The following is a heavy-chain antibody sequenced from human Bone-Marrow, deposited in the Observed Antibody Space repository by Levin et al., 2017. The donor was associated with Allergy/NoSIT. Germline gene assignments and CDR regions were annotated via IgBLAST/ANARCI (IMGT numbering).Heavy chain of an antibody. CDR1: GFTFRTYA. CDR2: ISYDGSET. Sequence: GESLKISCAASGFTFRTYALHWVRQAPGKGLEWVALISYDGSETSYADSVKGRFTISRDNSKNTLFLQMSSLRREDTAVYYCARDGVEGATSGDWFDPWGQGTLVTVSS. D-gene: IGHD1-26*01. J-gene: IGHJ5*02. CDR3: ARDGVEGATSGDWFDP. V-gene: IGHV3-30*04.